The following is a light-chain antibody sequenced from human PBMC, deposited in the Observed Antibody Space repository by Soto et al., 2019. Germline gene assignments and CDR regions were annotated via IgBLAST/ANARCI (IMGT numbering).Light chain of an antibody. CDR3: KQFNSYPIT. CDR2: VAS. Sequence: IQLTQSPSFLSSSVGYRVTITCLASQGISSNLAWYQQKPGKAPKLLIYVASTLQSGVPSRFSGSGSGTELTLTISSLQPEDFATYYCKQFNSYPITFGQGTRLEV. V-gene: IGKV1-9*01. CDR1: QGISSN. J-gene: IGKJ5*01.